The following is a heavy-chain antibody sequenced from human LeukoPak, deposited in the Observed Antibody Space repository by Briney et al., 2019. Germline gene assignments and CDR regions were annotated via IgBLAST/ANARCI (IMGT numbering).Heavy chain of an antibody. CDR2: ISAYNDNI. J-gene: IGHJ6*02. Sequence: ASVKVSCKASGYTFISYGISWVRQAPGQGLERMGWISAYNDNINYAQKLQGRVTMTTDTSTSTAYMELRSLRSDDTAVYYCARVWGSGWPLYYYYYGMDVWGQGTTVTVSS. CDR1: GYTFISYG. V-gene: IGHV1-18*01. D-gene: IGHD6-19*01. CDR3: ARVWGSGWPLYYYYYGMDV.